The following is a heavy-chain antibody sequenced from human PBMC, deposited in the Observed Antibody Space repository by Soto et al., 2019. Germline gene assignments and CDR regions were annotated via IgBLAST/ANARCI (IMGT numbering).Heavy chain of an antibody. CDR1: GGSISSGDYY. D-gene: IGHD3-3*01. Sequence: SETLSLTCTVSGGSISSGDYYWSWNRQPPGKGLERIGYIYYSGSTYDNPSLKSRVTISVDTSKNKCSLNLSCVTAAETAVYYCARDKLIKIFGVVSRGDRTDYYGMDVWGQGTMVTVSS. J-gene: IGHJ6*02. CDR3: ARDKLIKIFGVVSRGDRTDYYGMDV. V-gene: IGHV4-30-4*08. CDR2: IYYSGST.